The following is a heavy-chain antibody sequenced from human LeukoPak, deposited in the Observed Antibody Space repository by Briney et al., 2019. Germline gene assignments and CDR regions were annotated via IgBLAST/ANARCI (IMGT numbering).Heavy chain of an antibody. CDR1: GGSFSGYY. CDR3: ARATFNTGYSSSWYPHLDY. Sequence: SETLSLTCAVYGGSFSGYYWSWIRQPPGKGLEWIGEINHSGSTNYNPSLKSRVTISVDTSKNQFSLKLSSVTAADTAVYYCARATFNTGYSSSWYPHLDYWGQGTLVTVSS. CDR2: INHSGST. D-gene: IGHD6-13*01. V-gene: IGHV4-34*01. J-gene: IGHJ4*02.